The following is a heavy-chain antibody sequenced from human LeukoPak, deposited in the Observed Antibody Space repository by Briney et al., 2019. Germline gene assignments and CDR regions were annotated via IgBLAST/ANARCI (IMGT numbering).Heavy chain of an antibody. J-gene: IGHJ4*02. D-gene: IGHD6-13*01. V-gene: IGHV3-23*01. CDR3: ANTYSSSWSYYFDY. CDR1: GFTFSSYA. Sequence: GGSLRLSCAASGFTFSSYAMSWVRQAPGKGLEWVSAISGSGGSTYYADSVKGRFTISRDNSMNTLYLQMNSLRAENTAVYYCANTYSSSWSYYFDYWGQGTLVTVSS. CDR2: ISGSGGST.